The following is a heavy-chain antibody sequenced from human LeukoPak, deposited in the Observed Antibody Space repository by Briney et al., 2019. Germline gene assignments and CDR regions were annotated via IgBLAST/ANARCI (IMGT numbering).Heavy chain of an antibody. V-gene: IGHV4-4*07. CDR3: ARIAEAGLSFDP. D-gene: IGHD6-19*01. J-gene: IGHJ5*02. Sequence: SETLSLTCTVSGGSISSYYWSWIRQPAGKGREWIGRIYTSGSTNYNPSPKSRVTMSVDTSKNQFSLKMSSVTAADTAVYYCARIAEAGLSFDPWGQGTLVTVSS. CDR2: IYTSGST. CDR1: GGSISSYY.